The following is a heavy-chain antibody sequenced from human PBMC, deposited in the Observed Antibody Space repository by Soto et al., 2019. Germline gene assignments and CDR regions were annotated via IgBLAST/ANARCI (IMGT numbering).Heavy chain of an antibody. V-gene: IGHV4-39*01. D-gene: IGHD3-16*01. J-gene: IGHJ4*02. CDR2: IYYSGST. CDR1: GGSISSSSYY. CDR3: ARXNAGGVIYSYYFDY. Sequence: PSETLSLTCTVSGGSISSSSYYWGWIRQPPGKGLEWIGSIYYSGSTYYNPSLKSRVTISVDTSKNQFSLKLSSVTAADTAVYYCARXNAGGVIYSYYFDYWGQGTLVTVSS.